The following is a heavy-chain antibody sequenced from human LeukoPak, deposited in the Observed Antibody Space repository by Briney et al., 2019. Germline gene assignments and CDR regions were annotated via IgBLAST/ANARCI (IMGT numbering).Heavy chain of an antibody. Sequence: ASVKVSCKASGYTFTSYYMHWVRQAPGQGLEWMGIINTSGGSTSYAQKFQGRVTMTRDMSTSTVYMELSSLRSEDTAMYYCAKGGWNDVYYFDYWDHGTLVTVSS. V-gene: IGHV1-46*01. D-gene: IGHD1-1*01. CDR1: GYTFTSYY. J-gene: IGHJ4*01. CDR3: AKGGWNDVYYFDY. CDR2: INTSGGST.